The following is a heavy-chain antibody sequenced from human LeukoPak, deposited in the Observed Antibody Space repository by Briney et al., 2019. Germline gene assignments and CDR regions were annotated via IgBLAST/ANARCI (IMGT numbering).Heavy chain of an antibody. Sequence: GGSLRLSCAASGFTFNSYRMHWVRQAPGKGLVWVSRIDEDGKTMDYADSVKGRFTISRDNAKDTLYLQMSSLRDEDTAVYYCVSDLCGGDDQWGRGTLVTVSS. J-gene: IGHJ5*02. CDR3: VSDLCGGDDQ. D-gene: IGHD3-3*01. CDR1: GFTFNSYR. CDR2: IDEDGKTM. V-gene: IGHV3-74*01.